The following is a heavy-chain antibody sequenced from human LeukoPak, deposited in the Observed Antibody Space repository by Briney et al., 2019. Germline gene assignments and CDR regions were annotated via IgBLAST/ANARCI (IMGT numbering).Heavy chain of an antibody. Sequence: SETLSLTCTVSGYSISSGFYWGWIRQPPGKRLEWIGSIYHSGSTHYNSSLKSRVTISVDTSKNQFSLKLSSVTAADTAVYYCARDLMGYYFDYWGQGTLVTVSS. J-gene: IGHJ4*02. CDR2: IYHSGST. D-gene: IGHD2-8*01. CDR1: GYSISSGFY. V-gene: IGHV4-38-2*02. CDR3: ARDLMGYYFDY.